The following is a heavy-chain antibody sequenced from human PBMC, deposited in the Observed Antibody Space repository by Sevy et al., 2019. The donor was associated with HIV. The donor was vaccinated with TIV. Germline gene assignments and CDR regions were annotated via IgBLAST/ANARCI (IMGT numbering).Heavy chain of an antibody. CDR2: ISGYNDNT. CDR1: GYTFTNYG. Sequence: ASVKVSCKTSGYTFTNYGISWVRQAPGQGLEWMGWISGYNDNTDYVQKLQGRVTMTTDTSTSTAYMEVRSLTSDDTAVYYCARDSGDGYNLFDFWGQGTLVTVSS. CDR3: ARDSGDGYNLFDF. V-gene: IGHV1-18*01. J-gene: IGHJ4*02. D-gene: IGHD5-12*01.